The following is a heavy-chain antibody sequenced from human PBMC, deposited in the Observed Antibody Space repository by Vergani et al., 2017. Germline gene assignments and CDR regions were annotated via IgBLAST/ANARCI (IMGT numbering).Heavy chain of an antibody. V-gene: IGHV1-69*04. CDR3: ARTYYYDSSGTGDYFDY. CDR1: GGTFSSYA. Sequence: QVQLVQSGAEVKKPGSSVKVSCKASGGTFSSYAISWVRQAPGQGLEWMGRIIPILGIANYAQKFQGRVTITADKSTSTAYMELSSLRSEDTAVYYCARTYYYDSSGTGDYFDYWGQGTLVTVSS. CDR2: IIPILGIA. J-gene: IGHJ4*02. D-gene: IGHD3-22*01.